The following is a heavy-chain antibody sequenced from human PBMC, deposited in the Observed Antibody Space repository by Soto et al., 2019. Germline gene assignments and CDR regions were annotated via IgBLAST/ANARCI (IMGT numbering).Heavy chain of an antibody. CDR1: GGSISVNDYY. V-gene: IGHV4-39*01. CDR2: IYYTGST. J-gene: IGHJ5*02. Sequence: QLQLQESGPGLVKPSETLSLTCTVSGGSISVNDYYWGWFRQTPGKGLEWIGNIYYTGSTYYNPSLKSGLSLSVGMSKSQFSLNLNSVTAADTAVYYCARLPRYDFWTWGQGILVTVSS. D-gene: IGHD3-3*01. CDR3: ARLPRYDFWT.